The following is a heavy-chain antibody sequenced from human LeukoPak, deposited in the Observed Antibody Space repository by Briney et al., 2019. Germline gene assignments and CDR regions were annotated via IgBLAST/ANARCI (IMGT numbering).Heavy chain of an antibody. CDR3: ARDDAADGGYLDH. CDR1: EFTFSSDA. J-gene: IGHJ4*02. V-gene: IGHV3-23*01. CDR2: ISGSSGRT. Sequence: GGSPRLSCAPSEFTFSSDAMSCGPEAPGKGLERVSRISGSSGRTYYTDSVTGRFTISRDNSKNMVYLQMSSLRAEDTAIYYCARDDAADGGYLDHWGQGTLVTVSS. D-gene: IGHD3-10*01.